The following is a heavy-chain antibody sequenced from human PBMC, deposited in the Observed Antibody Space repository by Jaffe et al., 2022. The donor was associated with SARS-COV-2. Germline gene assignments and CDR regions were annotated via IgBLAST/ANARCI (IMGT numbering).Heavy chain of an antibody. CDR3: AKDKGGAVGPYYFDY. J-gene: IGHJ4*02. D-gene: IGHD1-26*01. Sequence: EVQLVESGGGLVQPGRSLRLSCAASGFTFDDYAMHWVRQAPGKGLEWVSGISWNSGSIGYADSVKGRFTISRDNAKNSLYLQMNSLRAEDTALYYCAKDKGGAVGPYYFDYWGQGTLVTVSS. CDR2: ISWNSGSI. V-gene: IGHV3-9*01. CDR1: GFTFDDYA.